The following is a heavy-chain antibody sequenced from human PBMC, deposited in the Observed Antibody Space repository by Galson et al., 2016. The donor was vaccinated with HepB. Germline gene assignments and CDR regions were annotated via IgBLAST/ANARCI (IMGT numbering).Heavy chain of an antibody. CDR2: IYYSGST. D-gene: IGHD3-10*01. Sequence: ETLSLTCTVSGGSINNYYWSWIRQPPGKGLEWIGYIYYSGSTNYSPSLKSLVTKSVDRSKNRLSLKLSSVTAADTAVYYCGRVWGSGSSYYYYYYGMDVWGQGTTVTVSS. V-gene: IGHV4-59*01. CDR1: GGSINNYY. CDR3: GRVWGSGSSYYYYYYGMDV. J-gene: IGHJ6*02.